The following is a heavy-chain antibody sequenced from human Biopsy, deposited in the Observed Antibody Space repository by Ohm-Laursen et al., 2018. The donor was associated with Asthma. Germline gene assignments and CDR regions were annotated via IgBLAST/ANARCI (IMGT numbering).Heavy chain of an antibody. CDR3: AKDRVAGRSYYFDY. Sequence: SLRLSCAASGFNFHNYGMNWVRRAPGKGLEGVAQILFDGRKINYPDSVKGRFTISRDNSKNMVYLQMNSLGPEDTAVYYCAKDRVAGRSYYFDYWGQGSLVSVSS. V-gene: IGHV3-30*18. CDR2: ILFDGRKI. J-gene: IGHJ4*02. D-gene: IGHD6-13*01. CDR1: GFNFHNYG.